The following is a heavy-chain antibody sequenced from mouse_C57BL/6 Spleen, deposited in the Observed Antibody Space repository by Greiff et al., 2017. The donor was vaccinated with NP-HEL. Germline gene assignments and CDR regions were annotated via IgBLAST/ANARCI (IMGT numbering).Heavy chain of an antibody. D-gene: IGHD1-1*01. CDR2: IDPSDSDT. CDR1: GYTFTSYW. J-gene: IGHJ2*01. CDR3: ARRYYGSSPPYYFDY. V-gene: IGHV1-52*01. Sequence: QVQLQQPGAELVRPGSSVKLSCEASGYTFTSYWMHWVKQRPIQGLEWIGNIDPSDSDTHYIQKFKDKATLTVDKSSSTAYMQLSSLTSEDSAVYYGARRYYGSSPPYYFDYWGQGTTLTVSS.